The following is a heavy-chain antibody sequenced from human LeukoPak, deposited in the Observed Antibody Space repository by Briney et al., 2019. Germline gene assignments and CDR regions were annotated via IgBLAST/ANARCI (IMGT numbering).Heavy chain of an antibody. Sequence: GGSLRLSCAASGFTFSSYAMHWVRQAPGKGLEWVAVISYDGSNKYYADSVKGRFTISRDNSKNTLYLQMNSLRAEDTAVYYCARDLLRRDGYNGDAFDIWGQGTMVTVSS. D-gene: IGHD5-24*01. J-gene: IGHJ3*02. CDR1: GFTFSSYA. V-gene: IGHV3-30-3*01. CDR3: ARDLLRRDGYNGDAFDI. CDR2: ISYDGSNK.